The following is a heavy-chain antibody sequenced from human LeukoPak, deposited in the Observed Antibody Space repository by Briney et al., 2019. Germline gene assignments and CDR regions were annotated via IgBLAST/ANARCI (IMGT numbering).Heavy chain of an antibody. CDR3: ARDSGFTMVRGAIDP. CDR1: GFTFSSYE. Sequence: GGSLRLSCAASGFTFSSYEMNWVRQAPGKGLEWVSYISSSGSTIYYADSVKGRFTISRDNAKNSLYLQMNSLRAEDTAVYYCARDSGFTMVRGAIDPWGQGTLVTVSS. CDR2: ISSSGSTI. D-gene: IGHD3-10*01. J-gene: IGHJ5*02. V-gene: IGHV3-48*03.